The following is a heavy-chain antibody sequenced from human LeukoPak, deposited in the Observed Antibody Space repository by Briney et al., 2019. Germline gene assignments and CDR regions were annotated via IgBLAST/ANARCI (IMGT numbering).Heavy chain of an antibody. V-gene: IGHV4-34*01. J-gene: IGHJ4*02. D-gene: IGHD6-25*01. CDR2: INHSGST. Sequence: SETLSLTCAVYGGSFSGYYWSWIRQPPGKGLEWIGEINHSGSTNYNPSLKSRVTISVDTSKNQFSLKLSSVTAADTAVYYCARRPGGGPSGGYWGQGTLVTVSS. CDR3: ARRPGGGPSGGY. CDR1: GGSFSGYY.